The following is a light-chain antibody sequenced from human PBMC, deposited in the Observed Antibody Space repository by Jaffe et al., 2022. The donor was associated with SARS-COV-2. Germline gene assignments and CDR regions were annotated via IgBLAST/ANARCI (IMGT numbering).Light chain of an antibody. CDR1: SSNIGSNF. J-gene: IGLJ3*02. CDR2: DDD. Sequence: QSVLTQPPSVSAAPGQRVTISCSGSSSNIGSNFVAWYQHFPGTAPKLLIYDDDKRPSGIPDRFSGSKSGTSATLGITGLQTGDEADYYCGTWDNSLSGGGVFGGGTKVTVL. CDR3: GTWDNSLSGGGV. V-gene: IGLV1-51*01.